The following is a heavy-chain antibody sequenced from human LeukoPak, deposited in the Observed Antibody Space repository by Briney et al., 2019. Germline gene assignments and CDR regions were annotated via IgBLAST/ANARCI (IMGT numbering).Heavy chain of an antibody. CDR2: ISRSGSTK. Sequence: GRSLRLSCAASGFTFSDYNMRWIRQAPGKGLEWVSSISRSGSTKYYADSVKGRLTISRDNSKNTLYLQMNSLRAEDTAVYYCAKDSGYYYGSGSVYWGQGTLVTVSS. V-gene: IGHV3-11*04. J-gene: IGHJ4*02. CDR3: AKDSGYYYGSGSVY. CDR1: GFTFSDYN. D-gene: IGHD3-10*01.